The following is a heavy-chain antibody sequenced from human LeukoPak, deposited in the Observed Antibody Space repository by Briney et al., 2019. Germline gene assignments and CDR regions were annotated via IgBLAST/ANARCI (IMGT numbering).Heavy chain of an antibody. CDR3: ARVGGRVTPDY. Sequence: SETLSLTCTVSGYSISSGYYWGWIRQPPGKGLEWIGGIYHSGSTYYNPSLKSRVTISVDTSKNQFSLKLSSVTAADTAVYYCARVGGRVTPDYWGQGTLVTVSS. J-gene: IGHJ4*02. CDR2: IYHSGST. V-gene: IGHV4-38-2*02. D-gene: IGHD2-21*02. CDR1: GYSISSGYY.